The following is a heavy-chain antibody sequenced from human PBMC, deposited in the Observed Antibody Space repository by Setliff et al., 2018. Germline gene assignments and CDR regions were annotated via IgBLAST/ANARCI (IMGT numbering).Heavy chain of an antibody. D-gene: IGHD3-16*01. J-gene: IGHJ3*02. CDR3: ARIAEYDTIDI. Sequence: GGSLRLSCAASGFTFISYAMHWVRQAPGKGLEYVSAISSNGGRMSYANSVKGRFIISRDISKNTLYLQVGSLRAEDTAVYYCARIAEYDTIDIWGQGTMVTVSS. CDR1: GFTFISYA. V-gene: IGHV3-64*01. CDR2: ISSNGGRM.